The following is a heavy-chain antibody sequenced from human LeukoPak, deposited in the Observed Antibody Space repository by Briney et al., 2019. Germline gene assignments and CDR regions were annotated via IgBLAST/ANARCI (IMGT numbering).Heavy chain of an antibody. CDR1: GGSISSYY. Sequence: TSETLSLTCTVSGGSISSYYWSWIRQPPGKGLEWIGYIYYSGITNYNPSLKSRVTMSVDTSKNQFSLKLSSVTAADTAVYFCARLPGCPWYWGQGTLVTVSS. D-gene: IGHD2-8*01. CDR2: IYYSGIT. J-gene: IGHJ4*02. V-gene: IGHV4-59*08. CDR3: ARLPGCPWY.